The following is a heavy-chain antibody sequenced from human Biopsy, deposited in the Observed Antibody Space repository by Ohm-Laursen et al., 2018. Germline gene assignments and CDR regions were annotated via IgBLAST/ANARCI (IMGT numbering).Heavy chain of an antibody. CDR1: GGSLSGYY. Sequence: TLSLTCAVYGGSLSGYYWNWIRQSPGKGLEWIGEINHRGFTSNNPSLKSRVTISVDTSKNQFSLKLGSVTAADTAVYYCARVEAGTYDALDIWGQGTLVAVSA. CDR2: INHRGFT. CDR3: ARVEAGTYDALDI. V-gene: IGHV4-34*01. D-gene: IGHD1-26*01. J-gene: IGHJ3*02.